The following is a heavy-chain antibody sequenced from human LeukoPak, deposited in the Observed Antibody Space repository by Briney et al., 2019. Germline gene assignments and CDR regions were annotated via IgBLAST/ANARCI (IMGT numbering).Heavy chain of an antibody. CDR3: AREKAYYFDY. Sequence: ASVKVSCKASGGTFSSYAISWVRQAPGQGLEWMGGIIPIFGTANYAQKFQGRVTITTGESTSTAYMELSSLRSEDTAVYYCAREKAYYFDYRGQGTLVTVSS. J-gene: IGHJ4*02. V-gene: IGHV1-69*05. CDR2: IIPIFGTA. CDR1: GGTFSSYA.